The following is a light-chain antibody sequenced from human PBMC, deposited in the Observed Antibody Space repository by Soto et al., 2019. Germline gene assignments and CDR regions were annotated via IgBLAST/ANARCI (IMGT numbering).Light chain of an antibody. Sequence: QSALTQPASVSGSPGQSITISCTGTSSDVGGYNYVSWYQQHPGKAPKLMIYDVSNRPSGVSNRFSGSKSGNTASLTISGRQHEEEADYYCSSSTSSSTIYVVFGGGTKLTVL. CDR2: DVS. CDR1: SSDVGGYNY. CDR3: SSSTSSSTIYVV. V-gene: IGLV2-14*01. J-gene: IGLJ2*01.